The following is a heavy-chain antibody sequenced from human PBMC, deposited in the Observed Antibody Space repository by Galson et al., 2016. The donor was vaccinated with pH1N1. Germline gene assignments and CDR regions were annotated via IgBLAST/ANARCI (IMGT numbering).Heavy chain of an antibody. Sequence: TLSLTCTVSGGSISSGSYYWSWIRQPAGKGLEWIGYIYTSGSTNYNPSLKSRVIISVDTSKNQFSLKLSSVTAADTAVYYCARVVTWELGYYFDYWGQGTLSPSLQ. V-gene: IGHV4-61*09. CDR2: IYTSGST. CDR3: ARVVTWELGYYFDY. J-gene: IGHJ4*02. D-gene: IGHD1-26*01. CDR1: GGSISSGSYY.